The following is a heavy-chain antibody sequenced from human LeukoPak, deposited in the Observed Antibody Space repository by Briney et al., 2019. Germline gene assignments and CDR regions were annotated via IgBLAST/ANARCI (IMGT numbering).Heavy chain of an antibody. D-gene: IGHD3-16*01. J-gene: IGHJ5*02. Sequence: GASVKVSCKASRYTFTGYDINWVRQATGQGLEWMGWMNPNSGNTGYAQKFQGRVIKTMNPSINTAYMELSSLKSEDTAIYYCARAFSDTRYGGTNWFDPWGQGTLITVSS. CDR3: ARAFSDTRYGGTNWFDP. V-gene: IGHV1-8*01. CDR2: MNPNSGNT. CDR1: RYTFTGYD.